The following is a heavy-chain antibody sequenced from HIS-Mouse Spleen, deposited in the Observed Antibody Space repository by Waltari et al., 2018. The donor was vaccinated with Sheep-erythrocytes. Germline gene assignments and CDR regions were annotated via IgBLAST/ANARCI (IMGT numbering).Heavy chain of an antibody. CDR3: ARDTGTDAFDI. J-gene: IGHJ3*02. Sequence: EVQLVESGGGLVKPGGSLSLSCAAPASTFSRYSINWGRQGPGKGLEWVSSISSSSSYIYYADSVKGRFTISRDNAKNSLYLQMNSLRAEDTAVYYCARDTGTDAFDIWGQGTMVTVSS. CDR2: ISSSSSYI. D-gene: IGHD1-1*01. CDR1: ASTFSRYS. V-gene: IGHV3-21*01.